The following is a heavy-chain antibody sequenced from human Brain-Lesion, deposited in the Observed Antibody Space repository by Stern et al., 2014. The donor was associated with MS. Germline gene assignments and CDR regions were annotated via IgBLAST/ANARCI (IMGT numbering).Heavy chain of an antibody. D-gene: IGHD1-26*01. CDR3: ATLSPGAGGNYYRHFDY. CDR1: GYTLTDLS. CDR2: FDPEDCET. J-gene: IGHJ4*02. V-gene: IGHV1-24*01. Sequence: VQLVESGAEVKKPGASVKVSCKVSGYTLTDLSMHWVRQAPRKGLEWMGGFDPEDCETIYAQKFQGRVPMTEDPSTDTAYMELSSLRSEDTAVYYCATLSPGAGGNYYRHFDYWGQGTLVTVSS.